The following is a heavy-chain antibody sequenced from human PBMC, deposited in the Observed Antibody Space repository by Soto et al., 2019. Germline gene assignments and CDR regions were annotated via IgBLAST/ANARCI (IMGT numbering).Heavy chain of an antibody. CDR3: AREARRGYSYVPDY. CDR2: IIPILGIA. CDR1: GGTFSSYT. J-gene: IGHJ4*02. V-gene: IGHV1-69*08. D-gene: IGHD5-18*01. Sequence: QVQLVQSGAEVKKPGSSVKVSCKASGGTFSSYTISWVRQAPGQGLEWMGRIIPILGIANYAQKFQGRVTNTADKSTSTGYMELSRLRSEDTAVYYCAREARRGYSYVPDYWGQGTLVTVSS.